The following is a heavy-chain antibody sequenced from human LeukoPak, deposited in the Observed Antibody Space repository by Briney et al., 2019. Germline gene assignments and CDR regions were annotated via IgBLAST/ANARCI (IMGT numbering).Heavy chain of an antibody. Sequence: PGGSLRLSCAASGFTFSSYSMNWVRQAPGKGLEWVSSISSSSSYIYYADSVKGRFTISRDNAKNSLYLQVNSLRAEVTAMYYCAREGRGYGDPIDYWGQGTLVTVSS. CDR1: GFTFSSYS. V-gene: IGHV3-21*01. J-gene: IGHJ4*02. CDR3: AREGRGYGDPIDY. D-gene: IGHD4-17*01. CDR2: ISSSSSYI.